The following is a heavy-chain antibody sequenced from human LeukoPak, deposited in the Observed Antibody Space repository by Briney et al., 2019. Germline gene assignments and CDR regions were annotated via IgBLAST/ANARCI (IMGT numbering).Heavy chain of an antibody. CDR2: INQSGTF. V-gene: IGHV4-34*01. CDR3: ARENWHFDL. Sequence: SETLSLTCTVYGGSFSGYYWSWIRQPPGKGLEWIGEINQSGTFKYNPSLASRATMSIDTSKNQFSLKLSSLAAADTAVYYCARENWHFDLWGRGTLVTVSS. J-gene: IGHJ2*01. CDR1: GGSFSGYY.